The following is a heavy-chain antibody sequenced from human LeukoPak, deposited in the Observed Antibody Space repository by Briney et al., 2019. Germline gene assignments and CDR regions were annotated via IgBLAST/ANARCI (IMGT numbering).Heavy chain of an antibody. CDR2: INPNGGGT. Sequence: ATVKVSCKASGYTFTGYYIHWVRQAPGQGLEWMAWINPNGGGTNYAQKFQGGVAVTRDSSISTVYMELSGLTSDDTAVFYCARGTGAPNYFDYWGQGTLVTVSS. CDR3: ARGTGAPNYFDY. V-gene: IGHV1-2*02. J-gene: IGHJ4*02. CDR1: GYTFTGYY. D-gene: IGHD7-27*01.